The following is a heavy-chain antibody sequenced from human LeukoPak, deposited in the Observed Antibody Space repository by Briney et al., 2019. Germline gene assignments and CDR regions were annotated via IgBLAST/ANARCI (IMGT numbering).Heavy chain of an antibody. V-gene: IGHV3-53*01. Sequence: GGSLRLSCAASGFTVSSNYMSWVRQAPGKGLEWVSLIYTGGTTYYADSMKGRFTISRDNSKNTLYLQMYSLRAEDTALYYCAKLGCTGTICYANYWGQGTLVTVSS. CDR1: GFTVSSNY. CDR2: IYTGGTT. CDR3: AKLGCTGTICYANY. D-gene: IGHD2-2*01. J-gene: IGHJ4*02.